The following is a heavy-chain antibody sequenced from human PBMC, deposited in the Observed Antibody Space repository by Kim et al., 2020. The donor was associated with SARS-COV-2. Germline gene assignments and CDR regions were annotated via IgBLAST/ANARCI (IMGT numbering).Heavy chain of an antibody. V-gene: IGHV4-34*01. Sequence: SETLSLTCAVYGGSFSGYYWSWIRQPPGKGLEWIGEINHSGSTNYNPSLKSRVTISVDTSKNQFSLKLSSVTAADTAVYYCARFYPADTPGIAAAGPINWFDPWGQGTLVTVSS. CDR3: ARFYPADTPGIAAAGPINWFDP. D-gene: IGHD6-13*01. CDR1: GGSFSGYY. CDR2: INHSGST. J-gene: IGHJ5*02.